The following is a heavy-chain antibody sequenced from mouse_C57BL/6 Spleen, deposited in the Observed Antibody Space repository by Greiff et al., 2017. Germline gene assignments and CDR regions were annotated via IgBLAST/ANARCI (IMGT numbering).Heavy chain of an antibody. V-gene: IGHV1-18*01. CDR2: INPNNGGT. CDR3: ARGRDYDRGYYFDY. D-gene: IGHD2-4*01. CDR1: GYTFTDYN. Sequence: VQLKESGPELVKPGASVKIPCKASGYTFTDYNMDWVKQSHGKSLEWIGDINPNNGGTIYNQKFKGKATLTVDKSSSTAYMELRSLTSEDTAVYYCARGRDYDRGYYFDYWGQGTTLTVSS. J-gene: IGHJ2*01.